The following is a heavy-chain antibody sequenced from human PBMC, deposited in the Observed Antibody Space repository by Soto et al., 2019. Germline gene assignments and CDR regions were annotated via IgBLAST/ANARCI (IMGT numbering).Heavy chain of an antibody. CDR2: ISGSGGST. CDR3: AKDQGSSWYEIDY. V-gene: IGHV3-23*01. Sequence: EVQLLESGGGLVQPGGSLRLSCAASGFTFSNYAVTWVRQAPGKWLEWVSTISGSGGSTYYADSVKGRFTNSRDNSKNTLYLQMNSLRAEDTAVYYCAKDQGSSWYEIDYWGQGTLVTVSS. CDR1: GFTFSNYA. D-gene: IGHD6-13*01. J-gene: IGHJ4*02.